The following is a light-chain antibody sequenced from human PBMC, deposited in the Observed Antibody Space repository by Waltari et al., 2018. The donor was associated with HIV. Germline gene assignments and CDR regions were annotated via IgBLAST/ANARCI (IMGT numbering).Light chain of an antibody. J-gene: IGLJ1*01. CDR2: EVT. CDR3: CSCPRSGIRYV. Sequence: QSALTQPAPVSGSPGQSITISCTGTSSNVGSDDLVSWYQQHPGQAPKPIIEEVTKRPSGVSNGFSGSKSGTTAALTISGLQAEDEADYYCCSCPRSGIRYVFGTGTKVTVL. CDR1: SSNVGSDDL. V-gene: IGLV2-23*02.